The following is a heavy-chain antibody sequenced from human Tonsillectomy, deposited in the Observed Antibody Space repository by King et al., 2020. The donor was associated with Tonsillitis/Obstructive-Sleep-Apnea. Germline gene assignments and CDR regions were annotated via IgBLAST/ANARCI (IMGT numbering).Heavy chain of an antibody. J-gene: IGHJ4*02. Sequence: TLKESGPTLVKPTQTLTLTCTFSGFSLTTSGVGVGWIRQPPGKALKWLALIYWDDDKRYSLSLKSRLTITKDTSKNQVVLTMTNMDPVDTATYYCAHLTSGDYTYYFDYWGQGTLVTVSS. D-gene: IGHD4-17*01. CDR1: GFSLTTSGVG. CDR3: AHLTSGDYTYYFDY. CDR2: IYWDDDK. V-gene: IGHV2-5*02.